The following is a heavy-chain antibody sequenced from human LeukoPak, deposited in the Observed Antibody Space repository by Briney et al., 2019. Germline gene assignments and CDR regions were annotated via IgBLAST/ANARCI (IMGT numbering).Heavy chain of an antibody. CDR1: GYTFTSYY. CDR3: ARDVPPYCSGGSCYPGFDY. CDR2: INPSGGST. Sequence: ASVKVSCKASGYTFTSYYMHWVRQAPGQGLEWMGIINPSGGSTSYAQKFQGRVTMTRDMSTSTDYMELSSLRSEDTAVYYCARDVPPYCSGGSCYPGFDYWGQGTLVTVSS. D-gene: IGHD2-15*01. J-gene: IGHJ4*02. V-gene: IGHV1-46*01.